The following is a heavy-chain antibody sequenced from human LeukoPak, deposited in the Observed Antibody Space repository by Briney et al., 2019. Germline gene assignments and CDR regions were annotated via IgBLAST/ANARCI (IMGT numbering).Heavy chain of an antibody. Sequence: GASVKVSCKASGYTFTSYYMHWVRQAPGQGLEWMGIINPSGGSTSYAQKFQGRVTMTGDMSTSTVYMELSSLRSEDTAVYYCARGSYDFWSGYPYYFDYWGQGILVTVSS. D-gene: IGHD3-3*01. CDR1: GYTFTSYY. J-gene: IGHJ4*02. CDR2: INPSGGST. V-gene: IGHV1-46*01. CDR3: ARGSYDFWSGYPYYFDY.